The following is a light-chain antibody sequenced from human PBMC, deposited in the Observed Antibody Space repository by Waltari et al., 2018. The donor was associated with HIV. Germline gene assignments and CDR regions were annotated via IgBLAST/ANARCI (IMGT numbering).Light chain of an antibody. CDR3: SSYSGITTLV. CDR1: SSDIGYYDS. CDR2: DVN. V-gene: IGLV2-14*01. Sequence: QSALPQPASVSGSPGQSITISCTGTSSDIGYYDSVSCYQLHPSKAPKHIIYDVNIRPSGVSDRFAGSNSDNTASLTISGLQTDAEADYYCSSYSGITTLVFGGGTK. J-gene: IGLJ3*02.